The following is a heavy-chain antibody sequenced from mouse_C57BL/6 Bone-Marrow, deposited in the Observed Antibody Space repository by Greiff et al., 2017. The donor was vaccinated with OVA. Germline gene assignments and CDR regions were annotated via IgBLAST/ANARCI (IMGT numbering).Heavy chain of an antibody. Sequence: QVQLQQPGAELVKPGASVKMSCKASGYTFTSYWITWVKQRPGQGLEWIGDIYPGSGSTNSNEKFKSTATLTVDTSSSTAYMQLSSLTSEDSAVYYCARRRYYGSSFWFAYWGQGTLVTVSA. J-gene: IGHJ3*01. CDR3: ARRRYYGSSFWFAY. CDR1: GYTFTSYW. V-gene: IGHV1-55*01. D-gene: IGHD1-1*01. CDR2: IYPGSGST.